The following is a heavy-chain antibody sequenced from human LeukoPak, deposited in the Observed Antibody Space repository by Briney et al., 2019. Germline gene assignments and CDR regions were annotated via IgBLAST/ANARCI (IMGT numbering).Heavy chain of an antibody. V-gene: IGHV3-64*01. CDR2: ISSNGGST. Sequence: GGSLRLSCAASGFTFSSYAMHWVRQAPGKGLEYVSAISSNGGSTYYANSVKGRFTISRDNAKNTLYLQMNSLRVEDTAVYYCARESYCSGGSCYSGRAFDVWGQGTMVTVSS. CDR3: ARESYCSGGSCYSGRAFDV. D-gene: IGHD2-15*01. CDR1: GFTFSSYA. J-gene: IGHJ3*01.